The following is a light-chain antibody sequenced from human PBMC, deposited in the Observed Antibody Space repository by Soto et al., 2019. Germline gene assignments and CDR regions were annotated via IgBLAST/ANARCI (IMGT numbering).Light chain of an antibody. V-gene: IGKV3-20*01. CDR2: VAS. CDR3: QQYGSSLIT. J-gene: IGKJ5*01. CDR1: QSISSNY. Sequence: EIVLTQSPGTLSLSPGERATLSCRASQSISSNYLAWYQQKPGQAPRLLIYVASSRASGIPDRFSGSGSGTDFTLTISKLEREDFAVYYCQQYGSSLITFGQGTDWRL.